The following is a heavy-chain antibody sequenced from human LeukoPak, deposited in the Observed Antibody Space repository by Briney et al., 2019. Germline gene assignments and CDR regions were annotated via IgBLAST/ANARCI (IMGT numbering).Heavy chain of an antibody. Sequence: SETLSLTCTVSGGSINSYYWSWIRQPPGKGLEWIGYIYHSGSTDYNPSLKSRVTISVDTSQNHFSLKLSSVTAADTAVYYCARIEDYGGNSVNYWGQGTLVTVSS. CDR2: IYHSGST. D-gene: IGHD4-23*01. CDR3: ARIEDYGGNSVNY. V-gene: IGHV4-59*01. J-gene: IGHJ4*02. CDR1: GGSINSYY.